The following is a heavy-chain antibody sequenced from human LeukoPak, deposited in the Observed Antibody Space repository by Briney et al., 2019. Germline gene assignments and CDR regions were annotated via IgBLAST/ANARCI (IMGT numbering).Heavy chain of an antibody. Sequence: VASVKVSCKASGYTFTSYYMHWVRQAPGQGLEWMGRINPSGGATTYAQKFKGRVTMTRDTSKSTVYMELSSLRFEDTAVYYCARDLPHPGIAVADPTYWGQGTLVTVSS. CDR2: INPSGGAT. V-gene: IGHV1-46*01. CDR1: GYTFTSYY. J-gene: IGHJ4*02. CDR3: ARDLPHPGIAVADPTY. D-gene: IGHD6-19*01.